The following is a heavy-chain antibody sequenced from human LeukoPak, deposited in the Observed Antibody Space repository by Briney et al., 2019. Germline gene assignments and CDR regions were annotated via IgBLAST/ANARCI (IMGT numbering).Heavy chain of an antibody. V-gene: IGHV4-61*02. D-gene: IGHD4-17*01. CDR1: GGSISSGSYY. Sequence: SETLSLTCTVSGGSISSGSYYGSWIRQPAGKGLEWIGRIYTSGSTNYNPSLKSRVPISVDTSKNQFSLELSSVTAADTAVYYCARSKHYGATPYYFDYWGQGTLVTVSS. CDR3: ARSKHYGATPYYFDY. J-gene: IGHJ4*02. CDR2: IYTSGST.